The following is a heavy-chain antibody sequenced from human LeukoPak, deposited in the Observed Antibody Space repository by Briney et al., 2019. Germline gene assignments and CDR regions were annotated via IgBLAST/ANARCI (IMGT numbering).Heavy chain of an antibody. Sequence: GGSLRLSCTASGFAFSSHAMHWVRQAPGKGLEWVALISYDGRNKYYADSVEGRFTGSRDNSKNTLYLQMNSLRPEDTAVYYCASSPSSYFDYWGQGTLVTVSS. J-gene: IGHJ4*02. CDR2: ISYDGRNK. CDR1: GFAFSSHA. CDR3: ASSPSSYFDY. V-gene: IGHV3-30*04. D-gene: IGHD6-13*01.